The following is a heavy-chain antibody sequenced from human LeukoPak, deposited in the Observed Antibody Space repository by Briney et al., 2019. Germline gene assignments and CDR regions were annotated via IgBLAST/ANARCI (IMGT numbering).Heavy chain of an antibody. CDR2: IYYSGST. Sequence: SETLSLTCTVSGGSISSYYWSWIRQPPGKGLEWIGYIYYSGSTNYNPSLKSRVTTSVDTSKNQFSLKLSSVTAADTAVYYCARQLRFLEWLSHGYYYYMDVWGKGTTVTVSS. J-gene: IGHJ6*03. CDR1: GGSISSYY. D-gene: IGHD3-3*01. V-gene: IGHV4-59*01. CDR3: ARQLRFLEWLSHGYYYYMDV.